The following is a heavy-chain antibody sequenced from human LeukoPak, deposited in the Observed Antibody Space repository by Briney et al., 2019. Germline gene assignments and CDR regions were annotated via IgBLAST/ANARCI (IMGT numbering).Heavy chain of an antibody. J-gene: IGHJ4*02. Sequence: ASVKVSCKASGYTFTGYYMHWVRLAPGQGLEWMGWINPNSGGTNYAQKFQGRVTMTRDTSISTAYMELSRLRSDDTAVYYCARGSLAARLLGYCSGGSCYLFDYWGQGTLVTVSS. CDR1: GYTFTGYY. D-gene: IGHD2-15*01. CDR3: ARGSLAARLLGYCSGGSCYLFDY. V-gene: IGHV1-2*02. CDR2: INPNSGGT.